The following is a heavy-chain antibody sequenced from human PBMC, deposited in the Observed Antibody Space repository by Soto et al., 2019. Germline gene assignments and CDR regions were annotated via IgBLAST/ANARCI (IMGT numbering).Heavy chain of an antibody. CDR3: ATDRGQLWLVNGMDV. CDR1: GVTFSSYA. V-gene: IGHV3-23*01. Sequence: PGWSLRLSCAASGVTFSSYAISWGRQPPGKGLEWVSAISGSGGSTYYADSVKGRFTISRDNSKNTLYLQMNSLRAEDTAVYYCATDRGQLWLVNGMDVWGQGTTVTV. CDR2: ISGSGGST. D-gene: IGHD5-18*01. J-gene: IGHJ6*02.